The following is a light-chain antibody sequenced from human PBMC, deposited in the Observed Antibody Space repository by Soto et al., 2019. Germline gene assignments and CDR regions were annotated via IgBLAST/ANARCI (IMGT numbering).Light chain of an antibody. V-gene: IGKV3-11*01. J-gene: IGKJ5*01. Sequence: EIVVTQAPATLAVSPGARATLSCRASQSVSSNLAWYQQKPVQAPRLLIYDASNRATGIPARFSGSGSGTDFTLTISSLEPEDFAVYYCQQRSIWPITFGHVGRLEI. CDR3: QQRSIWPIT. CDR1: QSVSSN. CDR2: DAS.